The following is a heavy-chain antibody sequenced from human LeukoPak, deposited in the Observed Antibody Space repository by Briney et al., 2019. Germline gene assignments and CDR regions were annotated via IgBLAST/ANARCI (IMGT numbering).Heavy chain of an antibody. V-gene: IGHV3-48*04. D-gene: IGHD4-17*01. CDR3: ARSGNPTTVRY. J-gene: IGHJ4*02. CDR1: GFTFSSYS. Sequence: PGGSLRLSCAASGFTFSSYSMNWVRQAPGKGLGWVSYISSSSSTIYYADSVKGRFTISRDNAKNSLYLQMNSLRAEDTAVYYCARSGNPTTVRYWGQGTLVTVSS. CDR2: ISSSSSTI.